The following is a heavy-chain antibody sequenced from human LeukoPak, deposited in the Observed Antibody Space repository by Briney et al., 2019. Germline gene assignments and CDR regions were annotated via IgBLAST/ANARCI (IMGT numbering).Heavy chain of an antibody. J-gene: IGHJ4*02. CDR2: IYGGGST. CDR1: GFTVSSNY. Sequence: PGGSLRLSCAASGFTVSSNYMSWVRQAPGKGLEWVSVIYGGGSTYYADSVKGRFTISRDNSKNTLYLQMNSLRAEDTAVYYCARRPYYYGGGGEYFDYWGQGTLVTVSS. CDR3: ARRPYYYGGGGEYFDY. D-gene: IGHD3-10*01. V-gene: IGHV3-66*01.